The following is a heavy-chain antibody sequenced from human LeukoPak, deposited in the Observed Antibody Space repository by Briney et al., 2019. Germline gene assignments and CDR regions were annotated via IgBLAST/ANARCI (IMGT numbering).Heavy chain of an antibody. V-gene: IGHV3-23*01. D-gene: IGHD1-26*01. Sequence: GGSLRLSCAASGFTFSSYVMSWVRQAPGKGLEWVSAISGSGGSTYYADSVKGRFTISRDNSKNTLYLQMNSLRAEDTAVYYCARDSGSYWYYFDYWGQGTLVTVSS. J-gene: IGHJ4*02. CDR1: GFTFSSYV. CDR2: ISGSGGST. CDR3: ARDSGSYWYYFDY.